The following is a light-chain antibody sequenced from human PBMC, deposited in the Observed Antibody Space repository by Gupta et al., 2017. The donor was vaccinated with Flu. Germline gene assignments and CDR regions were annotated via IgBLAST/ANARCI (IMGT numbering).Light chain of an antibody. Sequence: TPGQPAFISGTSSQCRLHSEGKTYLYWYLQKPGQPPQRLIHEGSNRDSGVPDRFSGGGSGTDFTLKISRVEAEDVGVYYCRQAIKVTVTFGGGTKVEIK. V-gene: IGKV2D-29*01. CDR2: EGS. CDR1: QCRLHSEGKTY. CDR3: RQAIKVTVT. J-gene: IGKJ4*01.